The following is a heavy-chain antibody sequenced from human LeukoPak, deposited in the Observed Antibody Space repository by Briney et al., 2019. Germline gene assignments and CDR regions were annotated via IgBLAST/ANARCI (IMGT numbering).Heavy chain of an antibody. Sequence: SETLSLTCTVSGGSISSYYWTWIRRSPGKGLEWIGYIYYSGSTNYNPSLKSRVTISVDTSKNQFSLKLTSVTAADTALYYCARRASGTYSYYFDSWGQGTLVTVSS. CDR2: IYYSGST. CDR3: ARRASGTYSYYFDS. J-gene: IGHJ4*02. V-gene: IGHV4-59*08. D-gene: IGHD1-26*01. CDR1: GGSISSYY.